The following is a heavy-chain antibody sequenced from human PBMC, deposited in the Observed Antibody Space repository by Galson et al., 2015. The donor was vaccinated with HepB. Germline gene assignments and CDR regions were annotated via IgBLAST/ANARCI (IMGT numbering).Heavy chain of an antibody. V-gene: IGHV3-30*04. CDR1: GFTFSSYA. CDR2: ISYDGSNK. D-gene: IGHD3-22*01. CDR3: ARDYYDSSGYSSPGDY. Sequence: SLRLSCAASGFTFSSYAMHWVRQAPGKGLEWVAVISYDGSNKYYADSVKGRFTISRDNSKNALYLQMNSLRAEDTAVYYCARDYYDSSGYSSPGDYWGQGTLVTVSS. J-gene: IGHJ4*02.